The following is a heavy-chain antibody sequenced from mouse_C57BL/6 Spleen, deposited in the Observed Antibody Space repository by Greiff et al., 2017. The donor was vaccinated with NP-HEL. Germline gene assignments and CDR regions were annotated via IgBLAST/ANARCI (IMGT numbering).Heavy chain of an antibody. V-gene: IGHV5-6*01. Sequence: EVQLQESGGDLVKPGGSLKLSCAASGFTFSSYGMSWVRQTPDKRLEWVATISSGGSYTYYPDSVKGRFTISRDNAKNTLYLQMSSLKSEDTAMYYCARHTDYDYDEDAMDYWGQGTSVTVSS. CDR1: GFTFSSYG. CDR2: ISSGGSYT. D-gene: IGHD2-4*01. CDR3: ARHTDYDYDEDAMDY. J-gene: IGHJ4*01.